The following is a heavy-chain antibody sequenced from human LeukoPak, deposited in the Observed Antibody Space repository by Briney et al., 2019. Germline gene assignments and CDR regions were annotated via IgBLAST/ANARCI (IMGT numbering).Heavy chain of an antibody. CDR1: GFAFSSYA. J-gene: IGHJ5*02. CDR2: ISGSGGST. D-gene: IGHD1-26*01. CDR3: AKLRKGSGSYYWFDP. V-gene: IGHV3-23*01. Sequence: GGSLRLSCAASGFAFSSYAMSWVRQAPGKGLEWVSAISGSGGSTYYADSVKGRFTISGGNSKNTLYLQMNSLRAEDTAVYYCAKLRKGSGSYYWFDPWGQGTLVTVSS.